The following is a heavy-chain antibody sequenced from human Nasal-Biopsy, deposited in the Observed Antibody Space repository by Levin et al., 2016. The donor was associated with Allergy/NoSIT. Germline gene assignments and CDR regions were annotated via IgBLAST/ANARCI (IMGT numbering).Heavy chain of an antibody. J-gene: IGHJ6*02. V-gene: IGHV1-18*04. D-gene: IGHD2-15*01. CDR1: GFTFTTYP. Sequence: ASVKVSCKTSGFTFTTYPISWVRQAPGQGLEWMGWINADNGNTKYSQKFQGRVTITTDTSATTAYMELSSLRSEDTAVYYCARPIRSWYYSDFYGMDVWGQGTTVTVSS. CDR2: INADNGNT. CDR3: ARPIRSWYYSDFYGMDV.